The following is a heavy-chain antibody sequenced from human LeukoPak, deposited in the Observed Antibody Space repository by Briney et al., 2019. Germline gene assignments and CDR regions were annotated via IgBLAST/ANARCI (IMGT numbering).Heavy chain of an antibody. V-gene: IGHV3-21*04. CDR1: GFTFRDYT. D-gene: IGHD3-22*01. Sequence: GGSLRLSCAASGFTFRDYTMNWVRQAPGKGLEWVSAISKSGTYIKYADSVKGRFTVSRDNAKNSLFLQMNSLRVEDTAVYYCARDKGDYHTSGSLFVFGGLGTLVTVSS. CDR3: ARDKGDYHTSGSLFVF. J-gene: IGHJ4*02. CDR2: ISKSGTYI.